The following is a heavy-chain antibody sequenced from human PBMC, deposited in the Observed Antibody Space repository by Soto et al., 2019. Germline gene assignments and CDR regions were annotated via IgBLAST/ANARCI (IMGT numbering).Heavy chain of an antibody. V-gene: IGHV4-59*08. J-gene: IGHJ6*03. CDR1: GVSISSYY. Sequence: QVQLQESGPKLVKPSETLSLTCTVSGVSISSYYWSWIRQPPGKGLEWFGYIYYTGSTNYNPSLKSRVTLSIDPSKNQFSLKLSSVTAADTAVYYCASNYSHSIDVWGKGTTVTVSS. CDR2: IYYTGST. CDR3: ASNYSHSIDV.